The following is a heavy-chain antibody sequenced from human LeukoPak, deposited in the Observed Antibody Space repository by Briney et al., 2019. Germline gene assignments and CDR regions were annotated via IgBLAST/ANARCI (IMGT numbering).Heavy chain of an antibody. CDR3: ARGVRGYSYGLPTMYYFDY. V-gene: IGHV4-39*07. D-gene: IGHD5-18*01. Sequence: SETLSLTCTVSGDSISNSNYYWGWIRQPPGKGLEWIGTIYYSGSTNYNPSLKSRVTISVDTSKNQFSLKLSSVTAADTAVYYCARGVRGYSYGLPTMYYFDYWGQGTLVTVSS. CDR2: IYYSGST. J-gene: IGHJ4*02. CDR1: GDSISNSNYY.